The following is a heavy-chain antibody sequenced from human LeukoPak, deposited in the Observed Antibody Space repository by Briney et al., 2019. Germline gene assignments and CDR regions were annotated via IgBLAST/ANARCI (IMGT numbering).Heavy chain of an antibody. CDR2: ISSSSSYI. J-gene: IGHJ4*02. V-gene: IGHV3-21*04. D-gene: IGHD3-3*01. CDR3: ARGNYDFWSGYYAFDY. Sequence: SGGSLRLSCAASGFTFSSYSMNWVRQAPGKGLEWVSSISSSSSYIYYADSVKGRFTISRDNAKNSLYLQMNSLRAEDTAVYYCARGNYDFWSGYYAFDYWGQGTLVTVSS. CDR1: GFTFSSYS.